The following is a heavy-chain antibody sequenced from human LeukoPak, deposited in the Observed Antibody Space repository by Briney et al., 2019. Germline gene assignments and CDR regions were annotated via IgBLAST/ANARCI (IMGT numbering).Heavy chain of an antibody. CDR1: GYTFTSYA. D-gene: IGHD2-15*01. V-gene: IGHV1-3*01. CDR2: INAGNGNT. Sequence: ASVKVSCKASGYTFTSYAMHWVRQAPGQRPEWMGWINAGNGNTKYSQKFQGRVTITRDTSASTAYMELSSLRSEDTAVYYCASTYCSGGSCSFVWFDPWGQGTLVTVSS. J-gene: IGHJ5*02. CDR3: ASTYCSGGSCSFVWFDP.